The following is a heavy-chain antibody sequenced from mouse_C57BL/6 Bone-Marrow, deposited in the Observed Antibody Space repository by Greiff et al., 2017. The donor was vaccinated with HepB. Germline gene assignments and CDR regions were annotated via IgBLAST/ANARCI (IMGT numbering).Heavy chain of an antibody. CDR2: IHPNSGST. CDR1: GYTFTSYW. J-gene: IGHJ2*01. D-gene: IGHD1-1*01. CDR3: ARSNYGSTFDY. Sequence: QVQLQQPGAELVKPGASVKLSCKASGYTFTSYWMHWVKQRPGQGLEWMGMIHPNSGSTNYNEKFKSKATLTVDKSSSTAYMQLSSLTSEDSAVYYCARSNYGSTFDYWGQGTTLTVSS. V-gene: IGHV1-64*01.